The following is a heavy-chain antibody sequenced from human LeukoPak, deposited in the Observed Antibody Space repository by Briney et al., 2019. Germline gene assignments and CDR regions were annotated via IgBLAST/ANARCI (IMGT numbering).Heavy chain of an antibody. V-gene: IGHV3-74*01. Sequence: GGSLRLSCAASGFTFSSYGMSWVRQAPGKGLVWVSRINSDGSSTSYADSVKGRFTISRDNAKNTLYLQMNSLRAEDTAVYYCARVRYYYDSSGYFCYWGQGTLVTVSS. CDR1: GFTFSSYG. D-gene: IGHD3-22*01. CDR3: ARVRYYYDSSGYFCY. J-gene: IGHJ4*02. CDR2: INSDGSST.